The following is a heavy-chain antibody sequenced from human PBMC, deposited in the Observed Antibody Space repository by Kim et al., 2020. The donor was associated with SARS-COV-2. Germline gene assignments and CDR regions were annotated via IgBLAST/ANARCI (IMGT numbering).Heavy chain of an antibody. V-gene: IGHV4-39*07. CDR3: ARDQVPYYYDSSGYYYDY. D-gene: IGHD3-22*01. CDR1: GGSISSSSYY. CDR2: IYYSGST. J-gene: IGHJ4*02. Sequence: SETLSLTCTVSGGSISSSSYYWGWIRQPPGKGLEWIGSIYYSGSTYYNPSLKSRVTISVDTSKNQFSLKLSSVTAADTAVYYCARDQVPYYYDSSGYYYDYWGQGTLVTVSS.